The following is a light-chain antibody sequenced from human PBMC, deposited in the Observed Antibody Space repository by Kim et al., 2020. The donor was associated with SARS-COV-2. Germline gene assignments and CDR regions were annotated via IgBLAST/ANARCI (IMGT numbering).Light chain of an antibody. Sequence: SISCRSSQSLLFSDGKTYVNWFHQRPGQSPRRLIYKVSNRDSGVPDRFSGSGSGTDFTLKISRVEAEDVGVYYCMYGTHWPPSFTFGGGTKVDIK. V-gene: IGKV2-30*01. CDR1: QSLLFSDGKTY. J-gene: IGKJ4*01. CDR3: MYGTHWPPSFT. CDR2: KVS.